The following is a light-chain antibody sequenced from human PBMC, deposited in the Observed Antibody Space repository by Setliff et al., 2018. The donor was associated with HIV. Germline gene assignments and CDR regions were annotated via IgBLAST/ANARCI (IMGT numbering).Light chain of an antibody. CDR2: DNY. CDR1: SSNIGPNY. J-gene: IGLJ3*02. Sequence: QSVLTQPPSVSAAPGQKVTISCFGSSSNIGPNYVSWYQQVPGTAPKLIIYDNYKRPSGIPDRFSGSKSGTSGTLAITGLQTGDEADYYCGTWDNSLNHARVFGGGTKVTVL. CDR3: GTWDNSLNHARV. V-gene: IGLV1-51*01.